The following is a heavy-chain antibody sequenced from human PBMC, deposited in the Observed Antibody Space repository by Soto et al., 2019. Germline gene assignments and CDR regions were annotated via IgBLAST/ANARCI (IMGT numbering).Heavy chain of an antibody. CDR3: ARVGVVVVAADNWFDP. CDR1: VGSISSYY. Sequence: SETLSLTCTVSVGSISSYYSSWILQPPGKGLEWIGYIYYSRSTNYNPSLKSRVIISVDTSKKQFSPKLSSVTAADTAVYYCARVGVVVVAADNWFDPWGQGTLVTVS. J-gene: IGHJ5*02. V-gene: IGHV4-59*01. D-gene: IGHD2-15*01. CDR2: IYYSRST.